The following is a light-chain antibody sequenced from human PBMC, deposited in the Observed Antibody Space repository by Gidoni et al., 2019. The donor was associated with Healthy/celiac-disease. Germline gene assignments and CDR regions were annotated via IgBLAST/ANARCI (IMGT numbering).Light chain of an antibody. CDR1: SSYVGGYNY. Sequence: QSALTQPPSASGSHGQSVPISCTGTSSYVGGYNYVSWYQQHPGKAPKLMIYEVSKRPSGVPGRFSGSKSGNTACLTVSGLQAEDEADYYCSSYAGSNDYVFGTGTKVTVL. CDR3: SSYAGSNDYV. CDR2: EVS. V-gene: IGLV2-8*01. J-gene: IGLJ1*01.